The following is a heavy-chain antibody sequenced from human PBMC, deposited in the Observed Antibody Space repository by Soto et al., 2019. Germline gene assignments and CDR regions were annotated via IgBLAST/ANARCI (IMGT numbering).Heavy chain of an antibody. V-gene: IGHV3-30*18. J-gene: IGHJ3*02. CDR2: ISYDGSNK. D-gene: IGHD2-15*01. CDR3: AKLGYCSGGTPCAFDI. Sequence: QVQLVESGGGVVQPGRSLRLSCAASGFTFSSYGMHWVRQAPGKGLEWVAVISYDGSNKYYADSVKGRFTISRDNSKNTLYLQMNSLRAEDTAVYYCAKLGYCSGGTPCAFDIWGQGTMVTVSS. CDR1: GFTFSSYG.